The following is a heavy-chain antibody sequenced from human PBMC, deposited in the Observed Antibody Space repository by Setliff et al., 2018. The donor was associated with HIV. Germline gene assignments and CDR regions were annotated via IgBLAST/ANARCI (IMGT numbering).Heavy chain of an antibody. CDR2: IHYGRFF. V-gene: IGHV4-39*01. J-gene: IGHJ4*02. CDR1: GGSFRSSRYY. CDR3: ARPALGIGGGSRFDN. D-gene: IGHD3-10*01. Sequence: PSETLSLTCTVSGGSFRSSRYYWGWIRQPPGKGLEWIGNIHYGRFFWYSPSLKSRVTISVDTSKNQFSLKLSSVTAADTAVYYCARPALGIGGGSRFDNWGQGTRVTVSS.